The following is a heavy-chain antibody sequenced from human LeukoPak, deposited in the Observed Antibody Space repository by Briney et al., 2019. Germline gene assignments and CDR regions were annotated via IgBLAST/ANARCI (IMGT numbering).Heavy chain of an antibody. V-gene: IGHV3-74*01. CDR3: AKDQSRKQRPNLNLDY. CDR1: GFTFSSYW. J-gene: IGHJ4*02. Sequence: GGSLRLSCAASGFTFSSYWMHWVRQAPGKGLVWVSRINSDGSSTSYADSVKGRFTISRDNSKNSLYLQMNSLRTEDTALYYCAKDQSRKQRPNLNLDYWGQGTLVTVSS. D-gene: IGHD6-19*01. CDR2: INSDGSST.